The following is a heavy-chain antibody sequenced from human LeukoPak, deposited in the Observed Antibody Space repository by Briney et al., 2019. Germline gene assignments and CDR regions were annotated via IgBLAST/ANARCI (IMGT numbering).Heavy chain of an antibody. D-gene: IGHD3-22*01. CDR3: AGEYYYDSSGDERGFGY. CDR1: GGSFSGYY. V-gene: IGHV4-34*01. J-gene: IGHJ4*02. Sequence: SETLSLTCAVYGGSFSGYYWSWIRQPPGKGLEWIGEINHSGSTNYNPSLKSRVTISVDTSKNQFSLKLSSVTAADTAVYYCAGEYYYDSSGDERGFGYWGQGTLVTVSS. CDR2: INHSGST.